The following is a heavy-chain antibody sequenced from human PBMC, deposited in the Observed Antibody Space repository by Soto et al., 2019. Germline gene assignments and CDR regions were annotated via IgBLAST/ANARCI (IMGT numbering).Heavy chain of an antibody. CDR3: ASGAGYNWFDP. V-gene: IGHV1-69*02. CDR1: GGTFSSYT. D-gene: IGHD6-19*01. Sequence: QVQLVQAGAEVKKPGSSVKVSCKASGGTFSSYTISWVRQAPGQGLEWMGRIIPILGIANYAQKFQGRVTITADKSTSTAYTELSSLRSEDTAVYYCASGAGYNWFDPWGQGTLVTVSS. J-gene: IGHJ5*02. CDR2: IIPILGIA.